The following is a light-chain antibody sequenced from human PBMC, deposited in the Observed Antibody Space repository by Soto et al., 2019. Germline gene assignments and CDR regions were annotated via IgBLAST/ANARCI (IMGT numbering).Light chain of an antibody. CDR2: GAS. J-gene: IGKJ1*01. CDR1: QSVSNN. V-gene: IGKV3-15*01. CDR3: QHQSNWPRT. Sequence: EIVMTQSPVTLSVSPGERATLSCRASQSVSNNLAWYQQKPGQAPRLLIHGASTRATGIPARFSGSGSGTEFTLTISSLQSEDFAIYHCQHQSNWPRTFGQGTKVEIK.